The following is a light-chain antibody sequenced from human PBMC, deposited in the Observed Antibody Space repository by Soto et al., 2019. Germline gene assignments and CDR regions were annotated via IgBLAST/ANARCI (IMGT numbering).Light chain of an antibody. CDR2: NNN. Sequence: QSVLTQPPSVSETPGQRVTISCSGSSSNIGSNTANWYQQLPGTAPRLLIYNNNQRPSGVPDRFSGSKSGTSASLAITGLQSGDEAHYYCASWDGTLEGPVFGGGTKVTVI. V-gene: IGLV1-44*01. J-gene: IGLJ3*02. CDR1: SSNIGSNT. CDR3: ASWDGTLEGPV.